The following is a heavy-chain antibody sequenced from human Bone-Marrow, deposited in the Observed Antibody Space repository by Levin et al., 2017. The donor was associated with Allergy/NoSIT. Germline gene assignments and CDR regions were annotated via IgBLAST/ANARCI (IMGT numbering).Heavy chain of an antibody. J-gene: IGHJ4*02. V-gene: IGHV4-59*11. CDR2: ISYTGNT. D-gene: IGHD3-16*02. Sequence: TSETLSLTCTVSGGSISSHSWSWIRQPPGKGLESIGHISYTGNTNYNPSLESRVTISIDTSKTHFSLQLRSVTAADTAMYFCARVYPPYYFDSWGQGTLVTVSS. CDR3: ARVYPPYYFDS. CDR1: GGSISSHS.